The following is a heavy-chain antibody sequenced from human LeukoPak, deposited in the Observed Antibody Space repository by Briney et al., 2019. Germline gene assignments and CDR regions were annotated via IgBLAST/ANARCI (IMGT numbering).Heavy chain of an antibody. Sequence: GGSLRLSCAASGFTVSSNYMSWVRQAPGKGLEWVSLIYSGGTTYYADSVKGRFTISRDNSKNTLYLQMNGLRAEDTAVYYCARGGLIQRHAFDIWGQGTMVTVSS. CDR1: GFTVSSNY. CDR3: ARGGLIQRHAFDI. D-gene: IGHD1-1*01. V-gene: IGHV3-66*01. J-gene: IGHJ3*02. CDR2: IYSGGTT.